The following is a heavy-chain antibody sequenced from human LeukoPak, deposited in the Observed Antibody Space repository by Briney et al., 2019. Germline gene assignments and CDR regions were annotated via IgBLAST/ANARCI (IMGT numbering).Heavy chain of an antibody. V-gene: IGHV3-7*01. CDR1: EFSLVTYY. CDR2: IKQDGSEK. Sequence: GGSLRLSCTASEFSLVTYYMAWVRQAPGKGLEWVANIKQDGSEKYYVDSVKGRFTISRDNAKNSLYLQMNSLRAEDTAVYYCARSCSSTSCYGDAFDIWGQGTMVTVSS. CDR3: ARSCSSTSCYGDAFDI. J-gene: IGHJ3*02. D-gene: IGHD2-2*01.